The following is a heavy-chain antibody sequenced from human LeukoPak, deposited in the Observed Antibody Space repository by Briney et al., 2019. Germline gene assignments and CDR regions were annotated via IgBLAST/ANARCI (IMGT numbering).Heavy chain of an antibody. CDR1: GFTFSSYA. Sequence: GGSLRLSCSASGFTFSSYAMHWVRQAPGKGLEYVSAISSNGGSTYYADSVKGRFTISRDNSKNTLYLQMSSLRAEDTAVYYCVKDRWGCSGYDYVDAFDIWGQGTMVTVSS. D-gene: IGHD5-12*01. CDR3: VKDRWGCSGYDYVDAFDI. J-gene: IGHJ3*02. V-gene: IGHV3-64D*06. CDR2: ISSNGGST.